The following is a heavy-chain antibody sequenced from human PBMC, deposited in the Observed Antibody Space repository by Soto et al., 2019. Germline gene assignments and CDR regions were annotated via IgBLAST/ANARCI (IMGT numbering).Heavy chain of an antibody. J-gene: IGHJ5*02. Sequence: PGGSLRLSCVDSGFSFRSHWMHWVRQTPGKGLVWVSHINSDGSVIDYADSVKGRFTVSRDNAKNTLYLQMNSLRAEDTAMYYCARELVITTGIWLDPWGQGTLVTVSS. CDR2: INSDGSVI. CDR3: ARELVITTGIWLDP. V-gene: IGHV3-74*01. D-gene: IGHD6-6*01. CDR1: GFSFRSHW.